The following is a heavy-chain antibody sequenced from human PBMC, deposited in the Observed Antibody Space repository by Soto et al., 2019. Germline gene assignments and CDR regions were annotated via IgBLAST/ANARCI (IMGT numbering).Heavy chain of an antibody. CDR2: IGTAGDT. CDR1: GFTFSSYD. V-gene: IGHV3-13*01. D-gene: IGHD3-3*01. CDR3: ARSTIFGVVAYGMDV. J-gene: IGHJ6*02. Sequence: GGSLRLSCAASGFTFSSYDMHWVRQATGKGLEWVSAIGTAGDTYYPGSVKGRFTISRENAKNSLYLQMNSLRAEDTAVYYCARSTIFGVVAYGMDVWGQGTTVTVSS.